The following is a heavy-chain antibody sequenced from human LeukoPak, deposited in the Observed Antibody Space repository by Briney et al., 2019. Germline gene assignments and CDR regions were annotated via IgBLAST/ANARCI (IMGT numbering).Heavy chain of an antibody. J-gene: IGHJ4*02. Sequence: GGSLRLSCVPSGFSFSNYAMSWVRQAPGKGLEWFSSISGSGGSTHYVDSAKGRFTISRDKTKNTLYLQMNSLRAEDTAVYYCAKSSYYDASGYYREYYFDSWGQGTLVTVSS. CDR3: AKSSYYDASGYYREYYFDS. CDR2: ISGSGGST. CDR1: GFSFSNYA. V-gene: IGHV3-23*01. D-gene: IGHD3-22*01.